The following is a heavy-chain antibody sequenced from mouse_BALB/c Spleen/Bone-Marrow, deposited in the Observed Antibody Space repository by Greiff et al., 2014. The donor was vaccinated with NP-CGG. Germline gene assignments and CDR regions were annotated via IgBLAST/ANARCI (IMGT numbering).Heavy chain of an antibody. CDR2: ISYSGDT. V-gene: IGHV3-2*02. J-gene: IGHJ1*01. CDR1: GYSITSDSA. Sequence: EVKLVESGPGLVKPSQSLSLTCTVTGYSITSDSAWNWIRQFPGNKLEWMGYISYSGDTSYNPSLKSRISITRDTSKNQFFLQLNSVTTEDTATYYCARNRYEYRYWYFDVWGAGTTVTVSS. D-gene: IGHD2-4*01. CDR3: ARNRYEYRYWYFDV.